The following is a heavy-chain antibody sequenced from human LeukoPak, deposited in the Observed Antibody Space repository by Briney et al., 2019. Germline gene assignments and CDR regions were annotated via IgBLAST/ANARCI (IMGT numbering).Heavy chain of an antibody. V-gene: IGHV1-18*01. J-gene: IGHJ6*02. D-gene: IGHD2-2*01. CDR2: ISAYNGNT. CDR1: GYTFTSYG. Sequence: ASVKVSCKASGYTFTSYGISWVRQAPGQGLEWMGWISAYNGNTNYAQKFQGRVTMTRNTSISTAYMELSSLRSEDTAVYYCARGKCSSTSCPTNYYYGMDVWGQGTTVTVSS. CDR3: ARGKCSSTSCPTNYYYGMDV.